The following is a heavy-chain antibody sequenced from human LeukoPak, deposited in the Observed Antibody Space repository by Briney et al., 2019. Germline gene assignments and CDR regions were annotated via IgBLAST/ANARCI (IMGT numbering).Heavy chain of an antibody. CDR1: GGSISSGDYY. Sequence: SETLSLTRTVSGGSISSGDYYWSWIRQPPGKGLEWIGYIYYSGSTYYNPSLKSRVTISVDTSKNQFSLKLSSVTAADTAVYYCARQPLRNFWSGTANWGQGTLVTVSS. D-gene: IGHD3-3*01. V-gene: IGHV4-30-4*08. CDR2: IYYSGST. J-gene: IGHJ4*02. CDR3: ARQPLRNFWSGTAN.